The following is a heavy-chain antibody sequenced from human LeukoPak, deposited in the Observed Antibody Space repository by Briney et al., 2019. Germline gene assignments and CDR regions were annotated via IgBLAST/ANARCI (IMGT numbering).Heavy chain of an antibody. D-gene: IGHD6-6*01. CDR2: ISSSGSTI. CDR3: ARTTRIYSSSSTGPILY. V-gene: IGHV3-11*01. J-gene: IGHJ4*02. Sequence: GGSLRLSCAASGFTFHTYDMSWIRQAPGKGLEWVSYISSSGSTIYYADSVKGRFTISRDNAKNSLYLQMNSLRAEDTAVYYCARTTRIYSSSSTGPILYWGQGTLVTVSS. CDR1: GFTFHTYD.